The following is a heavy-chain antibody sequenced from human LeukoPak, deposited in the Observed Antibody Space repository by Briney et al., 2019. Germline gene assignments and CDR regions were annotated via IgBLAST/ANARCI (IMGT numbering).Heavy chain of an antibody. CDR1: GGSFSGYY. D-gene: IGHD3-22*01. J-gene: IGHJ3*02. V-gene: IGHV4-34*01. CDR3: ARGVLFAPLLLNIRDAFDI. Sequence: PSETLSLTCAAYGGSFSGYYWSWIRQPPGKGLEWIGEINHSGSTNYNPSLKSRVTISVDTSKNQFSLKLSSVTAADTAVYYCARGVLFAPLLLNIRDAFDIWGQGTMVTVSS. CDR2: INHSGST.